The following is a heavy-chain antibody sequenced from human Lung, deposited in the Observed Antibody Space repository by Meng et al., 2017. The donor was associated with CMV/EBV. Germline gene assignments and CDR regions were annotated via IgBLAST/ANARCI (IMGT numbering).Heavy chain of an antibody. J-gene: IGHJ5*02. CDR1: GGSFSGYY. CDR2: INHSGST. CDR3: ARAVAAAEWCAP. D-gene: IGHD6-13*01. V-gene: IGHV4-34*01. Sequence: SETLSLXCAVYGGSFSGYYWSWIRQPPGKGLEWIGEINHSGSTNYNPSLKSRVTISVDTSKNQFSLKLSSVTAADTAGYYCARAVAAAEWCAPWGQGTGVTVSS.